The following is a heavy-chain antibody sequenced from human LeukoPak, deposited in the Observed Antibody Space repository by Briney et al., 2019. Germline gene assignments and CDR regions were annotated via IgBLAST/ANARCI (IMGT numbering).Heavy chain of an antibody. V-gene: IGHV3-30-3*01. CDR2: ISYDGSNK. CDR3: AREGYYDSSSDY. Sequence: GGSQRLSCAASGFTFSSYAMHWVRQAPGKGLEWVAVISYDGSNKYYADSVKGRFTISRDNSKNTLYLQMNSLRAEDTAVYYCAREGYYDSSSDYWGQGTLVTVSS. D-gene: IGHD3-22*01. CDR1: GFTFSSYA. J-gene: IGHJ4*02.